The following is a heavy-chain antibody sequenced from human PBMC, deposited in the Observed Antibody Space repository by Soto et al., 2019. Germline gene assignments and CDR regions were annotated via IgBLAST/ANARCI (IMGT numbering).Heavy chain of an antibody. V-gene: IGHV1-18*01. D-gene: IGHD5-12*01. CDR1: GYTFTSYG. CDR2: ISAYNGNT. J-gene: IGHJ5*02. Sequence: GASVKVSCKASGYTFTSYGISWVRQAPGQGLEWMGWISAYNGNTNYAQKLQGRVTMTTDTSTSTACMELRSLRSDDTAVYYCASSGGYETDWFDPWGQGTLVTVSS. CDR3: ASSGGYETDWFDP.